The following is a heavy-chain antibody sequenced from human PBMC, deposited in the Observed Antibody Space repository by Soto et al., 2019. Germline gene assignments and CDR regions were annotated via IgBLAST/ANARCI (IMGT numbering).Heavy chain of an antibody. CDR2: ISKSGFT. CDR1: SVSFNSFTNHY. D-gene: IGHD3-10*01. Sequence: QAQLQTSGPGLVKPSETLSLTCTVSSVSFNSFTNHYCRWIRQPPGKGLEWVGYISKSGFTRYNPSLSSRVTLSVDTSKNQFSLKLSSVTAADTALYFCATQGFGKLHGLVDVWGQGSTVTVSS. V-gene: IGHV4-59*08. CDR3: ATQGFGKLHGLVDV. J-gene: IGHJ6*02.